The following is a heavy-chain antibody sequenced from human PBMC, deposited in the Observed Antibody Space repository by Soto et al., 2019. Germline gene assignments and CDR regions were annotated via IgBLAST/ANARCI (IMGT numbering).Heavy chain of an antibody. CDR1: GGSISSYY. CDR2: IYYSGST. V-gene: IGHV4-59*01. D-gene: IGHD5-12*01. CDR3: ARGVEMATSFDY. Sequence: PSETLSLTCTVSGGSISSYYWSWIRQPPGKGLEWIGYIYYSGSTNYNPSLKSRVTISVDTSKNQFSLKLSSVTAADTAVYYCARGVEMATSFDYWGRGTLVTVSS. J-gene: IGHJ4*02.